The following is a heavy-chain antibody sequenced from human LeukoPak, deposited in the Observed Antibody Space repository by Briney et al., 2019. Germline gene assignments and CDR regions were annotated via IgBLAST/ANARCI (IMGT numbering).Heavy chain of an antibody. J-gene: IGHJ5*02. D-gene: IGHD3-3*01. Sequence: SETLSLTCTVSGVSISSSNSYWGWIRQPPGKGLEWIGSIYYSGNTYYNASLKSQVSISIDTSKNQFSLRLTSVTAADTAVYYCARGGFVTIFGVVVGQYWFDPWGQGTLVTVSS. CDR3: ARGGFVTIFGVVVGQYWFDP. V-gene: IGHV4-39*01. CDR1: GVSISSSNSY. CDR2: IYYSGNT.